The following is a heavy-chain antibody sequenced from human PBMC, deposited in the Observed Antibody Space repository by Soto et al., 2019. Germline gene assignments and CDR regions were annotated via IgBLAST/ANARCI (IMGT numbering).Heavy chain of an antibody. V-gene: IGHV3-49*04. CDR2: IRSKAYGGTT. CDR3: TGGGDIVVVPAAMDGYNYVDAFDI. CDR1: GFTFGDYA. Sequence: LRLSCTASGFTFGDYAMSWVRQAPGKGLEWVGFIRSKAYGGTTEYAASVKGRFTISRDDSKSIAYLQMNSLKTEDTAVYYCTGGGDIVVVPAAMDGYNYVDAFDIWGQGTMVTVSS. J-gene: IGHJ3*02. D-gene: IGHD2-2*01.